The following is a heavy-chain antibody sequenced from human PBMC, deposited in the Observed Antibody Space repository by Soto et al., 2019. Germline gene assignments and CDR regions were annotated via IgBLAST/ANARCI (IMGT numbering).Heavy chain of an antibody. CDR1: GGSISPYY. V-gene: IGHV4-59*01. D-gene: IGHD6-19*01. CDR2: IYYTGRT. Sequence: PSETLSLTCTVSGGSISPYYWSWIRQPPGKGLEWIAFIYYTGRTNSNPSLKSRVTISVDTSKNHFSMTLNSVTAADTAVYYCARFISSGLDYWGQGPPVTVSS. J-gene: IGHJ4*02. CDR3: ARFISSGLDY.